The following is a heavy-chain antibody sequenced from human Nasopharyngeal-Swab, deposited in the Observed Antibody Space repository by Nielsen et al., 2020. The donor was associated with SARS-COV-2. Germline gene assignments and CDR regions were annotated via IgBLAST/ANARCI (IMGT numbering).Heavy chain of an antibody. CDR2: ISWNSGST. CDR1: GFTFDDYA. Sequence: SLKISCAASGFTFDDYAMHWVRQAPGKGLEWVSGISWNSGSTGYADSVKGRFTISRDNAKNSLYLQMNSLRAEDTALYYCAKDIRGDYWYFDLWGRGTLVTVSS. V-gene: IGHV3-9*01. D-gene: IGHD2-21*01. J-gene: IGHJ2*01. CDR3: AKDIRGDYWYFDL.